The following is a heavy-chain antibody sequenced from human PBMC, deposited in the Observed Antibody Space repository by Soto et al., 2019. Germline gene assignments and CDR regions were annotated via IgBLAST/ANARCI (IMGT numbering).Heavy chain of an antibody. CDR3: ARSYYYGSGSYYYYYYYMDV. J-gene: IGHJ6*03. V-gene: IGHV1-69*02. CDR2: IIPILGIA. Sequence: QVQLVQSGAEVKKPGSSVKVSRKASGGTFSSYTISWVRQAPGQGLEWMGRIIPILGIANYAQKFQGRVTITADKSTSTAYMELSSLRSEDTAVYYCARSYYYGSGSYYYYYYYMDVWGKGTTVTVSS. D-gene: IGHD3-10*01. CDR1: GGTFSSYT.